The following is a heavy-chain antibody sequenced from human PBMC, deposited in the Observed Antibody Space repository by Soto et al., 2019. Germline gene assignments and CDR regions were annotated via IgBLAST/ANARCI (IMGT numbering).Heavy chain of an antibody. V-gene: IGHV3-23*01. Sequence: GGSLRLSCAASGFTFSSYAMSWVRQAPGKGLEWASAISGSGGSTYYADSVKGRFTISRDNSKNTLYLQMNSLRAEDTALYFCARRSATPNYWGQGTLVTVSS. CDR3: ARRSATPNY. D-gene: IGHD2-15*01. J-gene: IGHJ4*02. CDR1: GFTFSSYA. CDR2: ISGSGGST.